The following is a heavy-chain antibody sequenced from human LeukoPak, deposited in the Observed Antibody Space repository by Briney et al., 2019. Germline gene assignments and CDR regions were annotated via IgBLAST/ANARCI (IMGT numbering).Heavy chain of an antibody. CDR1: GFTFDDYG. V-gene: IGHV3-20*04. CDR2: INWKGGST. J-gene: IGHJ4*02. Sequence: PGGSLRLSCAASGFTFDDYGMSWVRQAPGKGLEWVSGINWKGGSTGYADSVKGRFTISRDNARNSLYLQMNSLRAEDTALYYCARDDSSITGTKRHWGQGTLVTVSS. D-gene: IGHD1-7*01. CDR3: ARDDSSITGTKRH.